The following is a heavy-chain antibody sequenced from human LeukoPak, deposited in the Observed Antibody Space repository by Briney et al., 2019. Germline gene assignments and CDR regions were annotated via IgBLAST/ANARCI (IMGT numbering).Heavy chain of an antibody. V-gene: IGHV4-59*08. CDR2: IYYSGST. CDR3: ATLAVAADYYYYGMDV. D-gene: IGHD6-19*01. Sequence: SETLSLTCTVSGVSISSYYWSWIRQPPGKGLEWVGYIYYSGSTNYNPSLKSRVTISVDTSKNQFSLKLSSVTAADTAVYYCATLAVAADYYYYGMDVWGQGTTVTVSS. J-gene: IGHJ6*02. CDR1: GVSISSYY.